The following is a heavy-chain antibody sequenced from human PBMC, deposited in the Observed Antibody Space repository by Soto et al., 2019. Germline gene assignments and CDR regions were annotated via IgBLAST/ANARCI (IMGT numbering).Heavy chain of an antibody. CDR2: IFSNDGK. Sequence: QVTLKESGPVLVKPTETLTLTCTVSGFSLSNARMGVSWIRQPPGKALEWLAHIFSNDGKSYSTSLKSRLTISKNTPKSQVVLTMTTMDPVDTATYYCARTLTTVVFDYWGQGTLVTVSS. J-gene: IGHJ4*02. CDR1: GFSLSNARMG. V-gene: IGHV2-26*01. CDR3: ARTLTTVVFDY. D-gene: IGHD4-17*01.